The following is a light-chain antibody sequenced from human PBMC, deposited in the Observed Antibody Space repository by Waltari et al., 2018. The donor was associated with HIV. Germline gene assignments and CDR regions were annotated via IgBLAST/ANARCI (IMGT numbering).Light chain of an antibody. J-gene: IGLJ3*02. Sequence: QPVLTQPPSASGPLGASVKLTCTLRSGHSSNALAWHQQQPGKGPRFLMKVNSDGSHNRGAGIPDRFSGSTYGAERYLTISSLQSEDEADYYCQTWGTGIAVFGGGTKLTVL. CDR1: SGHSSNA. V-gene: IGLV4-69*01. CDR3: QTWGTGIAV. CDR2: VNSDGSH.